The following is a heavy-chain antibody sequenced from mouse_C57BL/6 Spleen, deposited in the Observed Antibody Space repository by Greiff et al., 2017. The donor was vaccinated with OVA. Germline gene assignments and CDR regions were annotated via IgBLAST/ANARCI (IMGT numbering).Heavy chain of an antibody. J-gene: IGHJ4*01. V-gene: IGHV1-61*01. CDR1: GYTFTSYW. CDR3: ARLAVVDQYYALCY. Sequence: VQLQQPGAELVRPGSSVKLSCKASGYTFTSYWMDWVKQRPGQGLEWIGNIYPSDSETHYNQKFKDKATLTVDKSSSTAYMQLSSLTSEDSAVYYCARLAVVDQYYALCYWGQGTSVTVSS. D-gene: IGHD1-1*01. CDR2: IYPSDSET.